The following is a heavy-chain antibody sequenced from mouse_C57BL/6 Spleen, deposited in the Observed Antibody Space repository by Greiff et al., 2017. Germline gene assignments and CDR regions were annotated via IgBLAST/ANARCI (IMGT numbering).Heavy chain of an antibody. J-gene: IGHJ2*01. Sequence: QVQLQQPGAELVMPGASVKLSCKASGYTFTSYWMHWVKQRPGQGLEWIGEIDPSDSYTNYNQKFKGKSTLTVDKSSSTAYMQLSSLTSEDSAVYYCARGGYDRVLDYWGQGTTLTVSS. D-gene: IGHD2-2*01. CDR1: GYTFTSYW. CDR3: ARGGYDRVLDY. CDR2: IDPSDSYT. V-gene: IGHV1-69*01.